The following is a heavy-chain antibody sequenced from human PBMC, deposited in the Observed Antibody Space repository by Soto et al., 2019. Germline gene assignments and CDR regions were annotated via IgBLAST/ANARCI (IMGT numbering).Heavy chain of an antibody. V-gene: IGHV1-18*01. CDR3: ARDLGGQIVDY. CDR1: GYTFTSYG. J-gene: IGHJ4*02. D-gene: IGHD1-26*01. Sequence: QVQLVQSGAEVKKPGASVKVSCKASGYTFTSYGISWVRQAPGQGLEWMGWISGYNGNTKYAQKLQGRVTMTTATSTSTAYMVLRSLRSDATAVYYCARDLGGQIVDYWGQGTLVTVSS. CDR2: ISGYNGNT.